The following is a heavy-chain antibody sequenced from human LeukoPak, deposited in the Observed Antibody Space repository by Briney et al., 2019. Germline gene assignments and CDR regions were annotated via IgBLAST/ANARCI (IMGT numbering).Heavy chain of an antibody. Sequence: EPSENLSLTCAVYGGSFSGYYWTWIRQPPGKGLEWIGEINHSGSTNYNPSLKSRVTISIDTSKNQFSLKLSSVTAADTAMYFCARGNDQNWFDPWGQGTLVTVSS. J-gene: IGHJ5*02. CDR2: INHSGST. CDR3: ARGNDQNWFDP. V-gene: IGHV4-34*01. CDR1: GGSFSGYY.